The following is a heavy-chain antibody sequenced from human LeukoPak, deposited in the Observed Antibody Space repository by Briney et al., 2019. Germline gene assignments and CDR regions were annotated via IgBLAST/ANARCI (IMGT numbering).Heavy chain of an antibody. CDR2: MYSSGST. V-gene: IGHV4-39*07. J-gene: IGHJ6*03. Sequence: SETLSLTCTVSGGSISITSYYWGWIRQPPGKGLEWIGSMYSSGSTYYNPSLKSRVTISVDTSKNQFSLKLSSVTAADTAVYYCARTTEGYAGGPGYSYYYYMDVWGKGTTVTISS. D-gene: IGHD5-12*01. CDR3: ARTTEGYAGGPGYSYYYYMDV. CDR1: GGSISITSYY.